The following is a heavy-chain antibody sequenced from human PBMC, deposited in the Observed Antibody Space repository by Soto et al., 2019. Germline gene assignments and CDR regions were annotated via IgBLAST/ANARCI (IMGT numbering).Heavy chain of an antibody. CDR1: GYTFTGYY. V-gene: IGHV1-2*04. Sequence: GASVKVSCKASGYTFTGYYMHWVRQAPGQGLEWKGWINPNSGGTNYAQKFQGWVTMTRDTSISTAYMELSRLRSDDTALYYCARGRVVVGVYYGMDVWGQGTTVTVSS. D-gene: IGHD2-15*01. CDR2: INPNSGGT. CDR3: ARGRVVVGVYYGMDV. J-gene: IGHJ6*02.